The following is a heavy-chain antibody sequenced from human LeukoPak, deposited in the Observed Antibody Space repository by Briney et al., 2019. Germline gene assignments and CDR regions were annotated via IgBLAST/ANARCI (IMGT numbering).Heavy chain of an antibody. J-gene: IGHJ6*03. D-gene: IGHD5-12*01. CDR2: IYYSGST. V-gene: IGHV4-39*07. Sequence: SETLSLTCNVSGGSISSSSYYWGWIRQPPGKGLEWIVSIYYSGSTYYNPSLKSRVTISVDTSKNQFSLKLSSVTAADTAVYYCARLSGYGLHYYYHMDVWGKGTTVTVSS. CDR3: ARLSGYGLHYYYHMDV. CDR1: GGSISSSSYY.